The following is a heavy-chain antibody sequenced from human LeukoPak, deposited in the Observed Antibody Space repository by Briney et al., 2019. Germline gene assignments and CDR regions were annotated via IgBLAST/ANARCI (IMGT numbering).Heavy chain of an antibody. CDR1: GGSITSGNYY. Sequence: SETLSLTCTVSGGSITSGNYYWSWIRQPPGKGLEWIGYIFYTGSSNYSPSLKSRVSISVDTFKNQFSLKLSSVTAADTAVYYCARKYPDHWFDPWGQGTLVTVSS. V-gene: IGHV4-30-4*01. CDR3: ARKYPDHWFDP. J-gene: IGHJ5*02. D-gene: IGHD6-6*01. CDR2: IFYTGSS.